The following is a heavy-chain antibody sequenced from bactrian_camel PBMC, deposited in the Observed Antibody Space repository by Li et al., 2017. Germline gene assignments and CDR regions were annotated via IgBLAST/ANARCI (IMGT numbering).Heavy chain of an antibody. CDR3: AAKVAPLCAIQYEYNY. V-gene: IGHV3S7*01. CDR2: IYSDDSTT. Sequence: VQLVESGGGLVQPGGSLRLSCAASRFTFSRYAMSWVRQAPGKGLEWVSSIYSDDSTTYYADSMKGRFTISRDNATNTVYLQMDNLKPEDTAMYYCAAKVAPLCAIQYEYNYWGQGTQVTVS. CDR1: RFTFSRYA. D-gene: IGHD2*01. J-gene: IGHJ4*01.